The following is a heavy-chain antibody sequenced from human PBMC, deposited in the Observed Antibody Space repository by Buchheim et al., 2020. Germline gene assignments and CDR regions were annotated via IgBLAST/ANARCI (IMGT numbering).Heavy chain of an antibody. CDR3: VTDNSGWGLEH. V-gene: IGHV3-13*01. CDR2: IGRGGDT. D-gene: IGHD6-19*01. CDR1: GFSLSSYD. J-gene: IGHJ4*02. Sequence: EVRLVESGGGLVQPGGSLRLSCAVSGFSLSSYDMHWVRQVRGKGLEWVSLIGRGGDTHYSDPVKDRFTVSRQNAEHSLLLPMNSLRAEDSAVYYCVTDNSGWGLEHWGQGTL.